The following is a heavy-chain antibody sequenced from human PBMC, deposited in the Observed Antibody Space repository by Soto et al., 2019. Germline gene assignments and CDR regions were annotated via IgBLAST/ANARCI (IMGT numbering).Heavy chain of an antibody. J-gene: IGHJ4*02. V-gene: IGHV4-4*07. D-gene: IGHD2-2*01. Sequence: ASETLSLTCTVSGGSISSYYWSWIRQPAGKGLEWIGRIYTSGSTNYNPSLKSRVTMSVDTSKNQFSLKLSSVTAADTAVYYCARACSSNSCYDVFDYWGQRTLVTVSS. CDR2: IYTSGST. CDR3: ARACSSNSCYDVFDY. CDR1: GGSISSYY.